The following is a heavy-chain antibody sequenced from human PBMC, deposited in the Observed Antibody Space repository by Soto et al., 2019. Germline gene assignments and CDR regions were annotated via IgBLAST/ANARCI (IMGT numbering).Heavy chain of an antibody. CDR3: ARHYYYGSGNYYRADYYHYGMDV. J-gene: IGHJ6*02. Sequence: PGGSLRLSCAASGFTVTSYYMSWVRQAPGKGLEWVSLIYTGGNTNYADSVKGRFTISRDNSKNTLYLQMNSLRAEDTAVYYCARHYYYGSGNYYRADYYHYGMDVWGQGTTVTVSS. CDR2: IYTGGNT. V-gene: IGHV3-53*01. CDR1: GFTVTSYY. D-gene: IGHD3-10*01.